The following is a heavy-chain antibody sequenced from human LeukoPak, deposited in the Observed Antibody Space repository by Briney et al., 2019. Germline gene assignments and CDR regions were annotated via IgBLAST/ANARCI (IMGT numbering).Heavy chain of an antibody. CDR2: IRSKAYGGTT. CDR1: GFTFGDYA. V-gene: IGHV3-49*04. J-gene: IGHJ4*02. D-gene: IGHD6-13*01. Sequence: GGSLRLSCTASGFTFGDYAMSWVRQAPGKGLEWVGFIRSKAYGGTTEYAASVKGRFTISRDDSKSIAYLQMNSLKTKDTAVYYCTRPSSSWTQIFDYWGQGTLVTVSS. CDR3: TRPSSSWTQIFDY.